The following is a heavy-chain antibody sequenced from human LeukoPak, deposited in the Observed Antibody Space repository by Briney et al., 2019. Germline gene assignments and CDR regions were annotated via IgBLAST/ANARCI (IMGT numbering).Heavy chain of an antibody. D-gene: IGHD3-10*01. CDR2: VTGGADTT. V-gene: IGHV3-23*01. Sequence: GGSLRLSCAASGFTCASYSMYWVRQAPGKGLEWVSGVTGGADTTYYADSEKGRFTISGDNSNNTVYLQMSSLRAEDTAVYYCGALTFDYFDYWGQGTLVTVSS. CDR1: GFTCASYS. CDR3: GALTFDYFDY. J-gene: IGHJ4*02.